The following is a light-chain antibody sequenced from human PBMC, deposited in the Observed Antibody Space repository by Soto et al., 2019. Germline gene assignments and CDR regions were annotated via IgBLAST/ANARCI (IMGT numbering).Light chain of an antibody. CDR3: SSYTSSSTLSVV. V-gene: IGLV2-14*01. J-gene: IGLJ2*01. Sequence: QSALTQPASVSGSPGQSITISCTGNSSDVGGYNYVSWYQQHPGKAPQLMIYEVSNRPSGVSNRFSGSKSGNTASLTISGLQAEDEADYYCSSYTSSSTLSVVFGGGTKLTVL. CDR2: EVS. CDR1: SSDVGGYNY.